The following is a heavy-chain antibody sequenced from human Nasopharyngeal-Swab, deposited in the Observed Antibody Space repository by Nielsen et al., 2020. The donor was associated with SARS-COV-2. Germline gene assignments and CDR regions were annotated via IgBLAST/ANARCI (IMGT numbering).Heavy chain of an antibody. CDR3: ARSIAAAGTSSGYYGMDV. CDR2: INHSGST. J-gene: IGHJ6*02. V-gene: IGHV4-34*01. Sequence: WIRQPPGKGLEWGGEINHSGSTKYNPSLKSRVTISVDTSKNQFSLKLSSVTAADTAVYYCARSIAAAGTSSGYYGMDVWGQGTTVTVSS. D-gene: IGHD6-13*01.